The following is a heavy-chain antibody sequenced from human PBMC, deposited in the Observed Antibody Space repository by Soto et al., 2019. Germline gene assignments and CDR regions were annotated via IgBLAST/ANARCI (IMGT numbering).Heavy chain of an antibody. D-gene: IGHD6-19*01. J-gene: IGHJ6*02. CDR2: ISGGGGST. V-gene: IGHV3-23*01. CDR3: AKDDSGWYLSVGYYCRMDV. Sequence: EVQLLESGGGLVQPGGSLRLSCAASGFTFSSYAMSWVRQAPGKGLEWVSAISGGGGSTYYADSVKGRFTISRDNSKHKLYLQMKSLRAEDTAVYYCAKDDSGWYLSVGYYCRMDVWGQGTTVTLSS. CDR1: GFTFSSYA.